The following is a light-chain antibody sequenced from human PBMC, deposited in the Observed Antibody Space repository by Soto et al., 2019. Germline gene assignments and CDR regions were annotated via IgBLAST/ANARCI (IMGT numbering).Light chain of an antibody. CDR1: QSVSSN. CDR3: QHYDSSPWT. V-gene: IGKV3-15*01. J-gene: IGKJ1*01. Sequence: EIVMTQYTATLSVSPGERATLSCRASQSVSSNLAWYQQKPGQAPRLLIYGASTRATGIPARFSGSGSGTEFTLTISSLQSEDFAVYYCQHYDSSPWTFGQGTKV. CDR2: GAS.